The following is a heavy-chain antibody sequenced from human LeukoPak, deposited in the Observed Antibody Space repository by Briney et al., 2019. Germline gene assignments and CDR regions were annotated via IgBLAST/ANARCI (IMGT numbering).Heavy chain of an antibody. Sequence: PGGSLRLSCAASGFTFSDNWMHWVRQAPGKGLVWVSVISSDGRSTMYADSVKGRFTISRDNAKNTLYLQMDSLRAEDTAVYFCASQLGGNVYWGQGTLVTVSS. V-gene: IGHV3-74*03. CDR3: ASQLGGNVY. D-gene: IGHD3-16*01. CDR1: GFTFSDNW. CDR2: ISSDGRST. J-gene: IGHJ4*02.